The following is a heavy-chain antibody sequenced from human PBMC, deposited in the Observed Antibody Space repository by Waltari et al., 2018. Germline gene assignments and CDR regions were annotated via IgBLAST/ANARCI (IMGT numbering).Heavy chain of an antibody. V-gene: IGHV1-8*01. D-gene: IGHD3-3*01. Sequence: QVQLVQSGAEVKKPGASVKVSCKASGYTFTSYDINWVRQATGQGLEWMGWMNPNSGNTGYAQKFQGRVTMTRNTSISTAYMELSSLRSEDTAVYYCARGRYTEYYDFWSGYRADNWFDPWGQGTLVTVSS. J-gene: IGHJ5*02. CDR3: ARGRYTEYYDFWSGYRADNWFDP. CDR1: GYTFTSYD. CDR2: MNPNSGNT.